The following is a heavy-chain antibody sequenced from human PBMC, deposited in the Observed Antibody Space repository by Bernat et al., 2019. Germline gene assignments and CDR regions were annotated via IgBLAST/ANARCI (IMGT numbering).Heavy chain of an antibody. CDR2: ISYDGSNK. CDR1: GFTFSSYG. D-gene: IGHD2-2*01. V-gene: IGHV3-30*18. Sequence: QVQLVESGGGVVQPGRSLRLSCAASGFTFSSYGMHWVRQAPGKGLEWVAVISYDGSNKYYADSVKGRFTISRDNSKNTLYLQMNSLRAEDTAVYYCAKDHCSSTSCSIYYYYGMDVWGQGTTVTVSS. J-gene: IGHJ6*02. CDR3: AKDHCSSTSCSIYYYYGMDV.